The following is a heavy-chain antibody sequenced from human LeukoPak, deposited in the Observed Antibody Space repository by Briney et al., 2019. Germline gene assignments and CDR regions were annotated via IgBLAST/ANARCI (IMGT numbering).Heavy chain of an antibody. Sequence: GGSLRLSCAASGFTFDDYGMSWVRQAPGKGLEWVSGTNWNGGKTGYADSVKGRFTISRDNAKNSLYLQMNSLRAEDTALYYCARAPVTSCRGAYCYPFDYWGQGTLVTVSS. D-gene: IGHD2-21*01. CDR1: GFTFDDYG. J-gene: IGHJ4*02. CDR3: ARAPVTSCRGAYCYPFDY. V-gene: IGHV3-20*04. CDR2: TNWNGGKT.